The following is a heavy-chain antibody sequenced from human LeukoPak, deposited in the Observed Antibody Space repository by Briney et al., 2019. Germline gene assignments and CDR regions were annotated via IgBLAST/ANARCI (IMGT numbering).Heavy chain of an antibody. J-gene: IGHJ4*02. CDR1: GYTFTSYG. CDR2: ISAYNGST. Sequence: GASVKVSCKASGYTFTSYGISWVRQAPGQGLEWMGWISAYNGSTNYAQKLQGRVTMTTDTSTSTAYMELRSLRSDDTAVYYCARDGYSSSWHQRMVDYWGQGTLVTVSS. CDR3: ARDGYSSSWHQRMVDY. D-gene: IGHD6-13*01. V-gene: IGHV1-18*01.